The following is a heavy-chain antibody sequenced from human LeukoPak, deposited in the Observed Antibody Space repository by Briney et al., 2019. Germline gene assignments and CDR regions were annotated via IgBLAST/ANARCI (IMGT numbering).Heavy chain of an antibody. J-gene: IGHJ3*02. CDR3: AKDQGIQLWALGTFDI. D-gene: IGHD5-18*01. CDR2: ISDRGGST. CDR1: GFTFSSYV. Sequence: GGSLRLSCAASGFTFSSYVMNWVRLAPGKGLEWVSGISDRGGSTYYADSVKGRFTISRYNSKNTLFLQMNSLRAEDTAVYYCAKDQGIQLWALGTFDIWGQGTMVTVSS. V-gene: IGHV3-23*01.